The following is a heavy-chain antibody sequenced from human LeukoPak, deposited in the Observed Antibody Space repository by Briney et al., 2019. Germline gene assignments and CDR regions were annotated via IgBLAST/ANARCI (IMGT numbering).Heavy chain of an antibody. V-gene: IGHV3-7*01. D-gene: IGHD5-12*01. J-gene: IGHJ4*02. CDR1: GVSFRAAW. Sequence: QPGGSLRLSCEASGVSFRAAWMTWVRQAPGKGLEWVATIKNDGSDKYYVDSVKGRFTLSRDNAKNSVYLQMNSLRVEDTAVYYCVNLGYSDGGQGTLVTVSS. CDR3: VNLGYSD. CDR2: IKNDGSDK.